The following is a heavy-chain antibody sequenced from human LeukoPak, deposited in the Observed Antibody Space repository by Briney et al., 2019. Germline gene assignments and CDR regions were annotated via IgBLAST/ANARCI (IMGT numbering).Heavy chain of an antibody. J-gene: IGHJ6*03. Sequence: ASVKVSCKASGYTFTSYGISWVRQAPGQGLEWMGWISAYNGNTNYAQKLQGRVTMTTDTSTSTAYMELRSLRSDDTAVYYCARTLTYGEYYYYYMDVWGKGTTVTVSS. D-gene: IGHD3-9*01. V-gene: IGHV1-18*01. CDR2: ISAYNGNT. CDR1: GYTFTSYG. CDR3: ARTLTYGEYYYYYMDV.